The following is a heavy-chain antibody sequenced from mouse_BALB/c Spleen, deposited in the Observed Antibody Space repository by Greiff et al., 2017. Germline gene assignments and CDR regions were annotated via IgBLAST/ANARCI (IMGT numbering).Heavy chain of an antibody. Sequence: VQLQQSGPQLVRPGASVKISCKASGYSFTSYWMHWVKQRPGQGLEWIGMIDPSDSETRLNQKFKDKATLTVDKSSSTAYMQLSSPTSEDSAVYYCARSYGSSDYFDYWGQGTTLTVSS. CDR3: ARSYGSSDYFDY. CDR1: GYSFTSYW. CDR2: IDPSDSET. J-gene: IGHJ2*01. D-gene: IGHD1-1*01. V-gene: IGHV1S126*01.